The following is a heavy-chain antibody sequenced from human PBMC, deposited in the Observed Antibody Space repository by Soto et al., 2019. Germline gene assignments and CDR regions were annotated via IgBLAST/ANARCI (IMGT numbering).Heavy chain of an antibody. CDR1: GGTFSSYA. V-gene: IGHV1-69*12. CDR3: ARYRGYCSGGSCIYNWFDP. Sequence: QVQLVQSGAEVKKPGSSVKVSCKASGGTFSSYAISWVRQAPGQGLEWMGGIIPIFGTANYAQKFQGRVTITADESTSTAYMELSSLRSEDTAVYYCARYRGYCSGGSCIYNWFDPWGQGTLVTVSS. CDR2: IIPIFGTA. J-gene: IGHJ5*02. D-gene: IGHD2-15*01.